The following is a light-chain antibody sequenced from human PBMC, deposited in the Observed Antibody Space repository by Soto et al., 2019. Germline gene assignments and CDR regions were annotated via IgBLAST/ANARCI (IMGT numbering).Light chain of an antibody. CDR3: QQYYSHPWT. CDR1: QRVFYTSRNKSS. Sequence: DIVMTQSPDSLAVSLGERATINCKSSQRVFYTSRNKSSLAWYRQVQGQTPEVIIYWASIRESGVPDRFSGSGSGTDFTLPLSSLQSADVEVYFCQQYYSHPWTFGQGTKVDI. CDR2: WAS. V-gene: IGKV4-1*01. J-gene: IGKJ1*01.